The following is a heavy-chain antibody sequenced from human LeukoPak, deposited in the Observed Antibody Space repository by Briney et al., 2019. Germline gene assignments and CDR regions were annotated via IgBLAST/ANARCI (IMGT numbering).Heavy chain of an antibody. CDR2: INPSSGGA. CDR1: VYTFTSYY. V-gene: IGHV1-46*01. D-gene: IGHD6-13*01. CDR3: ARGYSSSWRGLFDY. J-gene: IGHJ4*02. Sequence: GASVKVSCKASVYTFTSYYMHWVRQPPGQGLDWMGIINPSSGGATYAQKFQGRVTMTRDTSTSTVYLELNSLRSENTAVYYCARGYSSSWRGLFDYWGQGTLVTVSS.